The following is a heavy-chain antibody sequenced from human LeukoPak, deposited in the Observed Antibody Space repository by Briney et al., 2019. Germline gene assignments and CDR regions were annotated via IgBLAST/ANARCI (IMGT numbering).Heavy chain of an antibody. V-gene: IGHV1-69*13. Sequence: SVKVSCKASGGTFSSYAISWMRQAPGQGLEWMGGIIPIFGTANYAQKFQGRVTITADESTSTAYMELSSLRSEDTAVYYCARDRWGVGATTNYYYYMDVWGKGTTVTISS. CDR3: ARDRWGVGATTNYYYYMDV. D-gene: IGHD1-26*01. CDR2: IIPIFGTA. CDR1: GGTFSSYA. J-gene: IGHJ6*03.